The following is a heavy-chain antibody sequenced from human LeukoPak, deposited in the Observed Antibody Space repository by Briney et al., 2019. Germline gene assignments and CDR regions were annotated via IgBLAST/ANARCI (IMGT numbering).Heavy chain of an antibody. J-gene: IGHJ4*02. CDR1: GFTFTSYP. CDR2: VSGCAGRT. D-gene: IGHD3-22*01. V-gene: IGHV3-23*01. CDR3: AKDAYRYYDSSDYYRPYYFDY. Sequence: GGSLRLSCSASGFTFTSYPMTWVRQAPGKGLEWVSSVSGCAGRTYYADSVKGRFTISRDNSKNTLYLQMNSLRAEDTAVYYCAKDAYRYYDSSDYYRPYYFDYWGQGTRVTVSS.